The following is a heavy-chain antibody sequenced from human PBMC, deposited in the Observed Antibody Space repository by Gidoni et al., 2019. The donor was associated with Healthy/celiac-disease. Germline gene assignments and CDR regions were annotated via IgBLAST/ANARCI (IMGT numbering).Heavy chain of an antibody. CDR2: ISSMSSYI. Sequence: EVQLVESGGGLVKPGGSLRLSGDASGFTFRSSSQTWARQAPGKGPEWVSSISSMSSYISYAYSVKGRFTISRYNAKISLYLQRNSLRAEDTAVYYCARDCVEYYYGSGSYYNGPFGYWGQGTLVTVSS. CDR3: ARDCVEYYYGSGSYYNGPFGY. D-gene: IGHD3-10*01. V-gene: IGHV3-21*01. J-gene: IGHJ4*02. CDR1: GFTFRSSS.